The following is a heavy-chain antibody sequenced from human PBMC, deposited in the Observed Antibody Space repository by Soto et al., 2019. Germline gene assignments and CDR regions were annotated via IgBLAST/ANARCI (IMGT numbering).Heavy chain of an antibody. CDR1: GGSISNGYYY. D-gene: IGHD3-22*01. CDR2: IYYSGST. V-gene: IGHV4-30-4*08. J-gene: IGHJ4*02. CDR3: ARAPARYYYDSSGYYYGDYFDY. Sequence: SETLSLTCTVSGGSISNGYYYWSWVRQNPGKGLEWIGHIYYSGSTYYNPSLKSRVTISVDRSKNQFSLKLSSVTAADTAVYYCARAPARYYYDSSGYYYGDYFDYWGQGTLVTVSS.